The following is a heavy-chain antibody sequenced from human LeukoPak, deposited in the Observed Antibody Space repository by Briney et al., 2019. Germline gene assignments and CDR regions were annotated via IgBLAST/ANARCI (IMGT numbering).Heavy chain of an antibody. D-gene: IGHD2-8*01. CDR2: IYSGGST. CDR1: GFTVSSNY. V-gene: IGHV3-53*01. J-gene: IGHJ3*02. Sequence: PGGSLRLSCAASGFTVSSNYMSWVRQAPGKGLEWVSVIYSGGSTYYADSVKGRFTISRDNSKNTLYLQMHSLRAEDTAVYYCARDPGLMDVRGAFDIWGQGTMVTVSS. CDR3: ARDPGLMDVRGAFDI.